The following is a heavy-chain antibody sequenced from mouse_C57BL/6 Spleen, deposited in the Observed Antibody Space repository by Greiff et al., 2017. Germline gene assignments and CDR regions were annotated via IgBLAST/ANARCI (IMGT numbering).Heavy chain of an antibody. CDR2: INPSTGGT. CDR3: ARGDYSSEYFDV. CDR1: GYSFTGYY. D-gene: IGHD1-1*01. V-gene: IGHV1-42*01. Sequence: VQLQQSGPELVKPGASVKISCKASGYSFTGYYMNWVKQSPEKSLEWIGEINPSTGGTTYNQKFKAKATLTVDKSSSTAYMQLKSLTSEDAAVYYCARGDYSSEYFDVWGTGTTVTVSS. J-gene: IGHJ1*03.